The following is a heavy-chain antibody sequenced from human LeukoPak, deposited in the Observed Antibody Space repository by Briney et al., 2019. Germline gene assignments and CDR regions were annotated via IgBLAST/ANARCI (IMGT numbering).Heavy chain of an antibody. Sequence: GGSLRLFCAASGFMFETYWMNWVRQVPGEGLEWVANMKDDGSEEYYVESVKGRFIISRDNTNKLLYLQMNSLRAEDTAIYYCARKAAGWGVLDHWGQGSLVTVSS. CDR2: MKDDGSEE. D-gene: IGHD3-10*01. CDR3: ARKAAGWGVLDH. CDR1: GFMFETYW. J-gene: IGHJ4*02. V-gene: IGHV3-7*03.